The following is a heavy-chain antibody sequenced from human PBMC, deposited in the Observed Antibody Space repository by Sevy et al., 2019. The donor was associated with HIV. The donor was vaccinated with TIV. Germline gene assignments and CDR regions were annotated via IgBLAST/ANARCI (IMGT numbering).Heavy chain of an antibody. CDR1: GGSISSSSYY. V-gene: IGHV4-39*01. Sequence: SETLSLTCTVSGGSISSSSYYWGWIRQPPGKGLEWIGSVYYSGNTYYNPSLKSRVTISVETSKNQFSLKLNSVTAADTAVYYCAINPPSEWLNSFEVWGQGTLVTVSS. D-gene: IGHD6-19*01. CDR2: VYYSGNT. CDR3: AINPPSEWLNSFEV. J-gene: IGHJ4*02.